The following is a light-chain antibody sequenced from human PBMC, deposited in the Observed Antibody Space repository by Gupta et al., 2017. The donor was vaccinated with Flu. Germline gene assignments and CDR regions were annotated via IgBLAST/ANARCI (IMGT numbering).Light chain of an antibody. V-gene: IGLV1-40*01. CDR3: QSYDTSLSGSV. Sequence: QSVLTQPPSVSGAPGQRVTISCTGSSSNIGTGYDVHWYQQLPGTAPKLLIYHTNNRPSGVPDRFSGSRSGTAAYLAITGLQAEDEADYYCQSYDTSLSGSVFGGGTKLTVL. J-gene: IGLJ3*02. CDR1: SSNIGTGYD. CDR2: HTN.